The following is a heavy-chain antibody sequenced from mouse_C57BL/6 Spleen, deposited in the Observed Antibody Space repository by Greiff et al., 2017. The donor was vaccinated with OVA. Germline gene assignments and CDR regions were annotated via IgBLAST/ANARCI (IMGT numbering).Heavy chain of an antibody. V-gene: IGHV5-12*01. J-gene: IGHJ2*01. D-gene: IGHD2-4*01. CDR1: GFTFSDYY. CDR2: ISNGGGST. Sequence: EVKLVESGGGLVQPGGSLKLSCAASGFTFSDYYMYWVRQTPEKRLEWVAYISNGGGSTYYPDTVKGRFTISRDNAKNTLYLQMSRLKSEDTAMYYCARLDYGFFDYWGQGTTLTVSS. CDR3: ARLDYGFFDY.